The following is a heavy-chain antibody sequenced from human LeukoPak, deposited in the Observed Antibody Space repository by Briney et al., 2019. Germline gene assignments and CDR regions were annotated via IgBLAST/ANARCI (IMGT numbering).Heavy chain of an antibody. CDR2: INPNSGGT. CDR3: ARCTIFGVAASWFDP. D-gene: IGHD3-3*01. CDR1: GYTFTGYY. V-gene: IGHV1-2*02. Sequence: ASVKVSCKASGYTFTGYYMHWVRQAPGQGLEWMGWINPNSGGTNYARKFQGRVTMTRDTSISTAYMELSRLRSDDTAVYYCARCTIFGVAASWFDPWGQGTLVTVSS. J-gene: IGHJ5*02.